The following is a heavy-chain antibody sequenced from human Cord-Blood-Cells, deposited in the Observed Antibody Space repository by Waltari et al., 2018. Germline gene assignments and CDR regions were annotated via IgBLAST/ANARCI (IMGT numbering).Heavy chain of an antibody. Sequence: QVQLVQSGAEVKKPGSSVKVSGQASGGTFRSYANRWVRQAPGQGLEWMGGIIPILGIANYAQKFQGRVTITADESTSTAYMELSSLRSEDTAVYYCARETRYYYYMDVWGKGTTVTVSS. J-gene: IGHJ6*03. CDR2: IIPILGIA. CDR1: GGTFRSYA. CDR3: ARETRYYYYMDV. V-gene: IGHV1-69*04.